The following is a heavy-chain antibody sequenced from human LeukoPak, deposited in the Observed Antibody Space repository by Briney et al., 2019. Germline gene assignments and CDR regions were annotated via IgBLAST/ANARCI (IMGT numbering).Heavy chain of an antibody. Sequence: GGSLRLSCAASGFIFTNYFMSWVRQAPGKGLEWVSAISSTSASTYYADSVKGRFTISRGNSNNILFLQMNSLRAEDTAIYYCTKLPSAWWLGNYFDYWGQGTLVTVSS. CDR3: TKLPSAWWLGNYFDY. J-gene: IGHJ4*02. V-gene: IGHV3-23*01. CDR2: ISSTSAST. D-gene: IGHD2-8*02. CDR1: GFIFTNYF.